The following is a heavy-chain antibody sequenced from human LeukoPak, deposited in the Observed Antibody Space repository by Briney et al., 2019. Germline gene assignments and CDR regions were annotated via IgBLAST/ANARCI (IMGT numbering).Heavy chain of an antibody. CDR1: GYTFTSYA. J-gene: IGHJ5*02. Sequence: ASVKVSCKASGYTFTSYAMHWVRQAPGQRLEWMGWINAGNGNTKYPQKFQGRVTITRDTSASTAYMELSSLRSEDTAVYYCAREDTAMALGFDPWGQGTLVTVSS. V-gene: IGHV1-3*01. CDR2: INAGNGNT. D-gene: IGHD5-18*01. CDR3: AREDTAMALGFDP.